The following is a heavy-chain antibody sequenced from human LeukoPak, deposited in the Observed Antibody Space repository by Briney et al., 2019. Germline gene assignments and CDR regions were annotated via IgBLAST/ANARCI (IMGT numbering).Heavy chain of an antibody. V-gene: IGHV3-23*01. CDR2: LSGSGGSA. D-gene: IGHD3-16*01. CDR1: GFTFSNYA. CDR3: AKVRGRTNYYFDY. Sequence: GGSLRLSCAASGFTFSNYAMTWVRQAPGKGLEWVSILSGSGGSAYYADSVKGRFTISRDNSKNTLYLQMNSLRAEDTAVYYCAKVRGRTNYYFDYWGQGTLVTVSS. J-gene: IGHJ4*02.